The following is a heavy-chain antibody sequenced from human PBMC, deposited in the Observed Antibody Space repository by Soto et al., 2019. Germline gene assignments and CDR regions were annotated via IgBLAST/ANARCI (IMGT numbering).Heavy chain of an antibody. V-gene: IGHV1-2*02. CDR3: ARSSTVTTKELFDY. CDR2: INPYSGGT. Sequence: QVQLVQSGAEVKKPGASVKVSCRASGYTFIDYYLDWVRQAPGQGLEWMGWINPYSGGTKYTQNFQGRVTMTRDTSISTAFMELSRLRSDDTAVYYCARSSTVTTKELFDYWGQGTLVTVSS. J-gene: IGHJ4*02. D-gene: IGHD4-17*01. CDR1: GYTFIDYY.